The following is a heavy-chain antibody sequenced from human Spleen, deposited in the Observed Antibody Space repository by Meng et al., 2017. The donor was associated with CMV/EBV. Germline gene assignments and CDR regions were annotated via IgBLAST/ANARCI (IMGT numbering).Heavy chain of an antibody. D-gene: IGHD1-7*01. J-gene: IGHJ6*02. CDR1: GFTFSNFE. Sequence: GESLKISCGASGFTFSNFEMKWVRQAPGKGLEWVANIKQDGSEKYYVDSVKGRFTISRDNAKNSLYLQMNSLRAEDTAVYYCARGVSTGTTGIYYYYGMDVWGQGTTVTVSS. CDR3: ARGVSTGTTGIYYYYGMDV. CDR2: IKQDGSEK. V-gene: IGHV3-7*01.